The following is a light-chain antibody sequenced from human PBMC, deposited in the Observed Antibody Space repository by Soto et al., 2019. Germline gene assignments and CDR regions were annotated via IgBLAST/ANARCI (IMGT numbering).Light chain of an antibody. CDR1: QDINNY. Sequence: DVRMTQSPSSLSASVGDRVTITCQASQDINNYLNWYQQKPGKAPKLLIYDASNLERGVPTRFTGSGSGKHFTFTISSLQPEDIATYFCQQYDFLVTFGQGTRLEIQ. J-gene: IGKJ5*01. V-gene: IGKV1-33*01. CDR3: QQYDFLVT. CDR2: DAS.